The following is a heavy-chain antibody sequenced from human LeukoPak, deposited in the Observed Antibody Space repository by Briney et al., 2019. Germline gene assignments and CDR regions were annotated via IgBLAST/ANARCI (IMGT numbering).Heavy chain of an antibody. CDR3: ARAGYSSGWYSHFDY. D-gene: IGHD6-19*01. CDR2: IGATGGTT. CDR1: GFTFNSYS. V-gene: IGHV3-23*01. J-gene: IGHJ4*02. Sequence: GGSLRLSCAGSGFTFNSYSMTWVRQAPGKGLEWVSVIGATGGTTYYADSVKGRFTISRDNSKNTLYLQMNSLRSEDTAVYYCARAGYSSGWYSHFDYWGQGTLVTVSS.